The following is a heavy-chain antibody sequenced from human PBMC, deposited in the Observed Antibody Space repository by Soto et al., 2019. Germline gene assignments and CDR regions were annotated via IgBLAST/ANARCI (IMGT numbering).Heavy chain of an antibody. CDR2: INHSGST. CDR3: ARTSRFAC. CDR1: CGSXSGYY. J-gene: IGHJ4*02. V-gene: IGHV4-34*01. D-gene: IGHD6-6*01. Sequence: SETLSLTCAVYCGSXSGYYWSWIRQPPGKGLEWIGEINHSGSTNYNPSLKSRVTMSVDTSKNQFSLKLSSVTAADTAVYYCARTSRFACRGQGTLVTVSS.